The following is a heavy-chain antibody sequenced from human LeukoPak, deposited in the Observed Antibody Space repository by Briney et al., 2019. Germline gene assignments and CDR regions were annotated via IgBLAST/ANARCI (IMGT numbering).Heavy chain of an antibody. CDR2: IYPRDSDT. CDR1: GYNFVNYW. J-gene: IGHJ6*03. CDR3: ATELVPSATRSSNNNMMHV. D-gene: IGHD2-2*01. Sequence: GESLKISCKTSGYNFVNYWIGWVRQMPGKGLEWMGNIYPRDSDTRYSPSFQGQVTISADKSITTAYLHWTSLSASDAATYYCATELVPSATRSSNNNMMHVWGKGTTVTVSS. V-gene: IGHV5-51*01.